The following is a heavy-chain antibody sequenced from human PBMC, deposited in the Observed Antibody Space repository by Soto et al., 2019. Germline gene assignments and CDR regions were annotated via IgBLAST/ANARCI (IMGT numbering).Heavy chain of an antibody. J-gene: IGHJ4*02. CDR3: ERYWRVCCISNSCYTPPQQILEDEHRPLDY. D-gene: IGHD2-2*02. Sequence: PGGSLRLSCAASGFTFSSYSINWVRQAPWKGLEWVSSISSSSIYIYYADSVKGRFTISRDNAKNSLYLQMNSLRAEDTAVYYWERYWRVCCISNSCYTPPQQILEDEHRPLDYWGQGTLVTFSS. CDR1: GFTFSSYS. V-gene: IGHV3-21*01. CDR2: ISSSSIYI.